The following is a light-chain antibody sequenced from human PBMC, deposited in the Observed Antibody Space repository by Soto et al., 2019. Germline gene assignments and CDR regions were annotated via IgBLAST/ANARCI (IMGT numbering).Light chain of an antibody. CDR2: EVN. CDR1: SSDVGLYNL. CDR3: CSYVGSSILM. Sequence: QSALTQPASVSGSPGQSITISCTGTSSDVGLYNLVYWYQQRPGKAPKLIIYEVNERPSGISDRFSGSKSGNTASLTIAGLQDEDEADYYCCSYVGSSILMFGGGTQLTVL. V-gene: IGLV2-23*02. J-gene: IGLJ3*02.